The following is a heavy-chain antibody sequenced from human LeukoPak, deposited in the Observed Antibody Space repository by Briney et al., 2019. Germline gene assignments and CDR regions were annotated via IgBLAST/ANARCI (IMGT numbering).Heavy chain of an antibody. CDR3: ARALRRVGPATHFDY. CDR1: GGSISSSSYY. D-gene: IGHD1-26*01. Sequence: SETLSLTCTVSGGSISSSSYYWGWIRQPPGKGLEWIGSIYYSGSTYYNPSLKSRVTISVDTSKNQFSLKLSSVTAADTAVYYCARALRRVGPATHFDYWGQGTLVTVSS. V-gene: IGHV4-39*07. CDR2: IYYSGST. J-gene: IGHJ4*02.